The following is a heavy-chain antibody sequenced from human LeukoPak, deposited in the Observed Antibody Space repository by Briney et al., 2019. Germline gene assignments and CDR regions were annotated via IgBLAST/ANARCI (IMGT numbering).Heavy chain of an antibody. CDR1: GFTFSSYD. Sequence: PGGSLRLSCAASGFTFSSYDMHWVRQAPGRGLEWVALISHDGTNKQYADSVKGRFTISRDNSKNTLYLQMNSLRAEDTAVYYCVKDGLMRFFDYWGQGTLVTVSS. CDR3: VKDGLMRFFDY. V-gene: IGHV3-30*18. D-gene: IGHD2-8*01. CDR2: ISHDGTNK. J-gene: IGHJ4*02.